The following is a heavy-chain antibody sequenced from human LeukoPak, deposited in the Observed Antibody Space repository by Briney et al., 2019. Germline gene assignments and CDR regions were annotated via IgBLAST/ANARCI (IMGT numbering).Heavy chain of an antibody. V-gene: IGHV1-69*13. CDR3: ASQYYDFWSGYSPNPFDP. Sequence: ASVKVSCKASGGTFSSYAINWVRQAPGQGLEWMGGIIPIFGTANYAQKFQGRVTITADESTSTAYMELSSLRSEDTAVYYCASQYYDFWSGYSPNPFDPWGQGTLVTVSS. D-gene: IGHD3-3*01. CDR2: IIPIFGTA. J-gene: IGHJ5*02. CDR1: GGTFSSYA.